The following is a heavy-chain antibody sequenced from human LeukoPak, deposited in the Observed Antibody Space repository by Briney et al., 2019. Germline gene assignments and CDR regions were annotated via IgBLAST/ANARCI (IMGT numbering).Heavy chain of an antibody. CDR2: ISGSGGST. J-gene: IGHJ4*02. CDR1: GFTFSSYA. V-gene: IGHV3-23*01. CDR3: AKGSYYYGSGSYYEQTTDFDY. Sequence: GSLRLSCAASGFTFSSYAMSWVRQAPGKGLEWVSAISGSGGSTYYADSVKGRFTISRDNSKNTLYLQMNSLRAEDTAVYYCAKGSYYYGSGSYYEQTTDFDYWGQGTLVTVSS. D-gene: IGHD3-10*01.